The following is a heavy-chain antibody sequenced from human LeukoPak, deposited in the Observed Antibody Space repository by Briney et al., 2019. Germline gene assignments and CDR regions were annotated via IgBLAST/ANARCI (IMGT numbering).Heavy chain of an antibody. V-gene: IGHV1-24*01. CDR1: GYTLTELS. D-gene: IGHD3/OR15-3a*01. J-gene: IGHJ4*02. CDR3: ARRKARDLILDY. CDR2: FDPKDGET. Sequence: GASVKVSCKVSGYTLTELSMHWVRQAPGKGLEWMGGFDPKDGETIYAQKFQGRVTMTEDTPTDTAYMELSSLRSEDTAVYYCARRKARDLILDYWGQGTLVTVSS.